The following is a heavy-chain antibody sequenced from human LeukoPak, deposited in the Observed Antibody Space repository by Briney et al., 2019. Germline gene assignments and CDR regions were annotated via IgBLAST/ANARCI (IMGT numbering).Heavy chain of an antibody. CDR2: IRSKAYGGTT. J-gene: IGHJ6*02. V-gene: IGHV3-49*04. CDR1: GFTFSSYA. D-gene: IGHD1-1*01. Sequence: GGSLRLSCAASGFTFSSYAMHWVRQAPGKGLEWVGFIRSKAYGGTTEYAASVKGRFTISRDDSKSIAYLQMNSLKTEDTAVYYCTRTGTPYYYYGMDVWGQGTTVTVSS. CDR3: TRTGTPYYYYGMDV.